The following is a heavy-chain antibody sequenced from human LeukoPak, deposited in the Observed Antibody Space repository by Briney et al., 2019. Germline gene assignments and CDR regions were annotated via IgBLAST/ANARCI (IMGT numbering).Heavy chain of an antibody. CDR3: VRRLSGSYFAAFDY. J-gene: IGHJ4*02. Sequence: SETLSLTCTVSGGSISSGGYYWSWIRQPPGKGLEWIGYIYHSGSTYYNPSLKSRVTISVDTSKNQFSLKVTPVTAADTAMYYCVRRLSGSYFAAFDYWGQGTLVTVSS. CDR1: GGSISSGGYY. CDR2: IYHSGST. D-gene: IGHD1-26*01. V-gene: IGHV4-30-2*01.